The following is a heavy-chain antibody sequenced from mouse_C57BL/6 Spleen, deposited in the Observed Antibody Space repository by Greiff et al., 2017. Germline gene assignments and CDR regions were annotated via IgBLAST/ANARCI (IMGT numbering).Heavy chain of an antibody. D-gene: IGHD1-1*01. V-gene: IGHV8-8*01. CDR1: GFSLRTFGMG. J-gene: IGHJ1*03. CDR2: IWWDDDK. Sequence: QVTLKVSGPGILQPSQTLSLTCSFSGFSLRTFGMGVGWIRQPSGKGLEWLAHIWWDDDKYYNPALKSRLTISKDTSKNQVFLKIANVDTADTATYYCARMRTTVVYWYFDVWGTGTTVTVSS. CDR3: ARMRTTVVYWYFDV.